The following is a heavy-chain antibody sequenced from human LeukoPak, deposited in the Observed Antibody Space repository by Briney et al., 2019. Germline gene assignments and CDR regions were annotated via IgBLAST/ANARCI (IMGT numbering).Heavy chain of an antibody. J-gene: IGHJ4*02. V-gene: IGHV3-23*01. CDR3: AKNPQQLDY. D-gene: IGHD6-13*01. CDR1: GFTFSNYA. CDR2: ISGSGGNT. Sequence: GASLRLSCAASGFTFSNYAMSWVRQAPGKGLEWVSTISGSGGNTYYADSVKGRFTISRDSSKNTLYLQMNSLRAEDTAVYYCAKNPQQLDYWGQGTLVTVSS.